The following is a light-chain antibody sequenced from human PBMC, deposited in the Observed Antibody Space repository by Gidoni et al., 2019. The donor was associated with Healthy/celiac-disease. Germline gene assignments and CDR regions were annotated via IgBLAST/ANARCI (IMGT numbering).Light chain of an antibody. CDR3: QQLNSYPQG. CDR1: QGISSY. V-gene: IGKV1-9*01. CDR2: AAS. J-gene: IGKJ3*01. Sequence: DIKLTQSPSFLSASVGDRVTITCWASQGISSYLAWYQQKPGKAPKLLIYAASTLQSGVPSRFSGSGSGTEFTLTISSLQPEDFATYYCQQLNSYPQGFGPGTKVDIK.